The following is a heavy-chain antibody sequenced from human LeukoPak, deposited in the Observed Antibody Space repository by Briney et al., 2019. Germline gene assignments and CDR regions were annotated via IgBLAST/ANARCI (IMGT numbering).Heavy chain of an antibody. CDR2: IYTSGST. V-gene: IGHV4-61*02. CDR3: AREGSPAGAGEYYYYYYYMDV. J-gene: IGHJ6*03. Sequence: SQTLSLTCTVSGGSISSGSYYWSWIRQPAGKGLEWIGRIYTSGSTNYNPSLKSRVTISVDTSKNQFSLKLGSVTAADTAVYYCAREGSPAGAGEYYYYYYYMDVWGKGTTVTVSS. D-gene: IGHD6-13*01. CDR1: GGSISSGSYY.